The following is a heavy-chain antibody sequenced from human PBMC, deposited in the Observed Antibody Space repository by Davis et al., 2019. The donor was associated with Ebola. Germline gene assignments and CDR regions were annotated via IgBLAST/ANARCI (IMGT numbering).Heavy chain of an antibody. V-gene: IGHV3-23*01. CDR1: GFIFSGYA. D-gene: IGHD2-15*01. CDR2: LGTSADT. Sequence: GGSLRLSCAASGFIFSGYALSWVRRAPGKGLEWVSTLGTSADTYYAASVKGRFTISRDNSKNTLHLQMNSLRVEDTAIYYCVKDTPNIWFDVWGQGTMVTVSS. J-gene: IGHJ3*01. CDR3: VKDTPNIWFDV.